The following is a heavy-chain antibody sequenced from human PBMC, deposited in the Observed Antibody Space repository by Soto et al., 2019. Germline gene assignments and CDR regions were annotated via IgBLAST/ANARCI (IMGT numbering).Heavy chain of an antibody. CDR1: GFSFSDSY. CDR3: ARNRGGYGPPDV. Sequence: QVQLVESGGGLVKPGGSLRLSCAASGFSFSDSYMSWVRQAPGKGLEWVAYISGSSGYTGYADSVKGRFTISRDNAKKSLVLQMNSLGVEDTAVYYCARNRGGYGPPDVWGQGTTVTVSS. D-gene: IGHD3-10*01. J-gene: IGHJ6*02. V-gene: IGHV3-11*06. CDR2: ISGSSGYT.